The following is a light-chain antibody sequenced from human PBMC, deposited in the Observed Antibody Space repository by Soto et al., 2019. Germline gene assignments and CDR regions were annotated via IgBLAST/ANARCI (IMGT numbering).Light chain of an antibody. CDR2: GAS. J-gene: IGKJ1*01. CDR3: QQTYNNPWT. Sequence: DIQMTQSPSSLSAAVGDSVTITCRATQDTHNYLNWYQQKPGKAPNLLIYGASSLQSGVPSRFRGSGSGTDFTLTIISLQPEDFATYFCQQTYNNPWTFGQGTKVDIK. CDR1: QDTHNY. V-gene: IGKV1-39*01.